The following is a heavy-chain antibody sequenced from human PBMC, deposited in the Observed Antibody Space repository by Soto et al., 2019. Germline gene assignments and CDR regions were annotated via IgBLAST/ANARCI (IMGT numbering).Heavy chain of an antibody. CDR3: AKDYYGSGSYGMDV. CDR1: GFTFSSYG. D-gene: IGHD3-10*01. V-gene: IGHV3-30*18. J-gene: IGHJ6*02. CDR2: ISYDGSNK. Sequence: QVQLVESGGGVGQPGRSLRLSCAASGFTFSSYGMHWVRQAPGKGLEWVAVISYDGSNKYYADSVKGRFTISRDNSKNTLYLQRNSLRTEDTAVYYCAKDYYGSGSYGMDVWGQGTTVTVSS.